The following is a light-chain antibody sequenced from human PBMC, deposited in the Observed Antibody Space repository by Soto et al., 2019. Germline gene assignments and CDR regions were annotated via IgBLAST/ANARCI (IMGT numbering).Light chain of an antibody. CDR2: RSS. J-gene: IGLJ2*01. Sequence: QLVLTQPPSVSGAPGQRVTIACTGSSSNIGAGYDVHWYRHFPGVAPKLLLFRSSHRPSGVPDRFSGFTSGTSASLAITGLQPDDEAVYYCQSFDSGLVGLIFGAGTKLTVL. V-gene: IGLV1-40*01. CDR1: SSNIGAGYD. CDR3: QSFDSGLVGLI.